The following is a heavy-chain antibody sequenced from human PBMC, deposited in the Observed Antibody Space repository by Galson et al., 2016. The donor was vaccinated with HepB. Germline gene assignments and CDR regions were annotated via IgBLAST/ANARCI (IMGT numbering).Heavy chain of an antibody. Sequence: SETLSLTCTVSGYSITTGYYWGWIRQPPGKGLAWIGSIYHSGTTYHNTSLRSRVTISMDKSANHLSLKLSSVTAADTAVYYCARGYYDSFFDYWGQGILVTVSS. CDR3: ARGYYDSFFDY. V-gene: IGHV4-38-2*02. J-gene: IGHJ4*02. D-gene: IGHD3-22*01. CDR1: GYSITTGYY. CDR2: IYHSGTT.